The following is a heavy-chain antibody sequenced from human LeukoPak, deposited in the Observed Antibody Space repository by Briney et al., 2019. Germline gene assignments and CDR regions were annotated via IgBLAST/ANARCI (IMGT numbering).Heavy chain of an antibody. CDR2: IYTSGST. V-gene: IGHV4-61*02. Sequence: SETLSLTCTVSGGSISSGSHYWSWIRQPAGKGLEWIVRIYTSGSTNYNPSLKSRVTISVDTSKKHFSLQLSSVTAADTAVYYCARDDNWNYYDYWGQGTMVTVSS. CDR3: ARDDNWNYYDY. J-gene: IGHJ4*02. D-gene: IGHD1-20*01. CDR1: GGSISSGSHY.